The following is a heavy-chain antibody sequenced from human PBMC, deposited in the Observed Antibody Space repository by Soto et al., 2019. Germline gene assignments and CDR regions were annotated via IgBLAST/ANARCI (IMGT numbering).Heavy chain of an antibody. CDR3: EKGSDSSGQIVSFDY. Sequence: PWGSLRLSCAASGFPFSSYAMSWVRQAPGKGLEWVSAISGSGGSTYYADSVKGRFTISRDNSKNTLYLQMNSLRAEDTAVYYCEKGSDSSGQIVSFDYWVQETXVTVSS. CDR1: GFPFSSYA. V-gene: IGHV3-23*01. D-gene: IGHD3-22*01. CDR2: ISGSGGST. J-gene: IGHJ4*02.